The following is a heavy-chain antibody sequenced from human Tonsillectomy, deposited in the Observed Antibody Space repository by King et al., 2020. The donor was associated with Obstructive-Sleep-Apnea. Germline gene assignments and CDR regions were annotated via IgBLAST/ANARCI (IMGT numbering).Heavy chain of an antibody. D-gene: IGHD6-19*01. V-gene: IGHV3-64*01. J-gene: IGHJ4*02. CDR2: ISSNGGST. Sequence: VQLVESGGGLVQPGGSLRLSCAASGFTFSSYAMHWVRQAPGKGLEYVSAISSNGGSTYYANSVKGRFTISRDNSKNTLYLQMGSLRAEDMAVYYCATGTYSWSSGWYYFDYWGQGTLVTVSS. CDR3: ATGTYSWSSGWYYFDY. CDR1: GFTFSSYA.